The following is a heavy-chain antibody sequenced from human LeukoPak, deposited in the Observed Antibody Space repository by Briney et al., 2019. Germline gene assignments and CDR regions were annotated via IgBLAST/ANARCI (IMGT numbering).Heavy chain of an antibody. CDR2: IYPGDSDT. V-gene: IGHV5-51*01. CDR1: GYSFTSYW. D-gene: IGHD3-22*01. J-gene: IGHJ4*02. CDR3: ARGPARPYYYDSSGYYYHPPPGDY. Sequence: PGESLKISCKGSGYSFTSYWIGWVRQMPGKGLEWMGIIYPGDSDTRYSQSFQGQVTISADKSISTAYLQWSSLKASDTAMYYCARGPARPYYYDSSGYYYHPPPGDYWGQGTLVTVSS.